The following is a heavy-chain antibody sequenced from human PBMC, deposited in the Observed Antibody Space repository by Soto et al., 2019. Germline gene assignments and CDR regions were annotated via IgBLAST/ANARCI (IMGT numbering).Heavy chain of an antibody. CDR2: IYYSGST. CDR3: ARAGGGYSYGYYYYYGMDV. CDR1: GGSISSYY. J-gene: IGHJ6*02. D-gene: IGHD5-18*01. Sequence: SETLSLTCTVSGGSISSYYWSWIRQPPGKGLEWIGYIYYSGSTNYNPSLKSRVTISVDTSKNQFSLKLSSVTAADTAVYYCARAGGGYSYGYYYYYGMDVWGQGTTVTVSS. V-gene: IGHV4-59*01.